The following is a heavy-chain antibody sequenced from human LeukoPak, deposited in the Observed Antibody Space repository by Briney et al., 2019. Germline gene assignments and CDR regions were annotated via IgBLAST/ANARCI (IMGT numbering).Heavy chain of an antibody. J-gene: IGHJ4*02. CDR3: ARATYKVSMLDRHFDF. CDR1: GDSLSSGHHY. D-gene: IGHD1-14*01. Sequence: PSETLSLTCTVSGDSLSSGHHYWTWIRQRPGQGLERIGSVYHNENAYYSPSLRGRSTISNDTSKSQFYLMLTSVTAADTAVYYCARATYKVSMLDRHFDFWGQGVLVTVSS. V-gene: IGHV4-31*03. CDR2: VYHNENA.